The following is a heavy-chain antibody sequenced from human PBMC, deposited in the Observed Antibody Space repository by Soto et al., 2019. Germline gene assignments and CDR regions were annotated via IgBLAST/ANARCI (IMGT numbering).Heavy chain of an antibody. Sequence: SETLSLTCTVSGGSISSSNYYWGWIRQAPGKGLEWIGNIYYSGSTYYNPSLKSRVTVSVDTSKNQFSLKLSSVTAADTAVYYCARRVVGAIKGFDYWGQGTLVTVSS. CDR2: IYYSGST. J-gene: IGHJ4*02. V-gene: IGHV4-39*01. CDR3: ARRVVGAIKGFDY. CDR1: GGSISSSNYY. D-gene: IGHD1-26*01.